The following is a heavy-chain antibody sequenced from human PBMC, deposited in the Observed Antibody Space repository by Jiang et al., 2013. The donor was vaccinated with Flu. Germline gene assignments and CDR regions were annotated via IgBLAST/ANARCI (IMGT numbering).Heavy chain of an antibody. V-gene: IGHV6-1*01. Sequence: SQTLSLTCAVSGDSVSSNSATWNWIRQSPSRGLEWLGRTYYRSKWYNDYAVSVKSRITINPDTSKNRFSLQLNSVTPEDTAVYYCARDVRAFTGSSAFDFWGQGTMVTVSS. CDR2: TYYRSKWYN. CDR1: GDSVSSNSAT. D-gene: IGHD1-14*01. CDR3: ARDVRAFTGSSAFDF. J-gene: IGHJ3*01.